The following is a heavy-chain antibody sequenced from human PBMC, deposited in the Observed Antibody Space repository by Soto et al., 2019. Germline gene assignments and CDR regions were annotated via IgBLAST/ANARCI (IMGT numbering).Heavy chain of an antibody. CDR2: ISNDGSNK. CDR1: GFTFSSYG. J-gene: IGHJ4*02. V-gene: IGHV3-30*18. D-gene: IGHD6-19*01. CDR3: AKDGKGLAYYFDY. Sequence: QVQLVESGGGVVQPGRSLRLSCAASGFTFSSYGMHWVRQAPGKGLEWVAVISNDGSNKYYADSVKGRFTISRDNSKNTLYLQMNSLRAEDTAVYYCAKDGKGLAYYFDYWGQGTLVTVPS.